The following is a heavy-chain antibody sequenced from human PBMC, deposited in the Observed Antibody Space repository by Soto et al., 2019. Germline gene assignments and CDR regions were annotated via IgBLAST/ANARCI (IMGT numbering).Heavy chain of an antibody. D-gene: IGHD5-18*01. CDR1: GYTFTDYY. J-gene: IGHJ6*02. CDR2: INPNTGGT. V-gene: IGHV1-2*02. CDR3: ARVPTAQKGYYYYGMDV. Sequence: ASVKVSCKASGYTFTDYYIHWVRQAPGQGLEWMGWINPNTGGTNFAQKFQGRVTMTRDTSISTAYMELSRLRSDDTAAYYCARVPTAQKGYYYYGMDVWGQGTTVTVSS.